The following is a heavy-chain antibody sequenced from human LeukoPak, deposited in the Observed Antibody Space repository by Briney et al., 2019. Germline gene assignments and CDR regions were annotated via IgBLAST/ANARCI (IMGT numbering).Heavy chain of an antibody. CDR1: GFTFSSYA. J-gene: IGHJ4*02. Sequence: GGSLRLSCAASGFTFSSYAMSWVRQAPGKGLEWVSSMSGSGSNTYYADSVKGRFTISRDNAKNSLYLQMNSLRAEDTAVYYCARDPDNWNYRGYFDYWGQGTLVTVSS. V-gene: IGHV3-21*04. D-gene: IGHD1-7*01. CDR3: ARDPDNWNYRGYFDY. CDR2: MSGSGSNT.